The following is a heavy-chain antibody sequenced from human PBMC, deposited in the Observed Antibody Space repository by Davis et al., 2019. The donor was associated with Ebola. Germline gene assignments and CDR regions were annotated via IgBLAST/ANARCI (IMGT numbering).Heavy chain of an antibody. CDR2: ISYDGSHK. D-gene: IGHD3-3*02. J-gene: IGHJ6*02. Sequence: PGGSLRLSCAASGFPVSSNYISWVRQAPGEGLEWVAVISYDGSHKYYADSVKGRFTISRDNSKNTLYLQMNSLRAEDTAVYYCAKDQGIYYYYGMDVWGQGTTVTVSS. CDR3: AKDQGIYYYYGMDV. V-gene: IGHV3-30*18. CDR1: GFPVSSNY.